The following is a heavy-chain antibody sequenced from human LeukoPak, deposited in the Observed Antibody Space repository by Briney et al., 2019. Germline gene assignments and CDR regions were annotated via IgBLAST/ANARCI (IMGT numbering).Heavy chain of an antibody. D-gene: IGHD3-10*01. CDR3: AGDSSSRGPYYFDY. CDR2: ISSGSGYI. CDR1: GFTFSSYG. Sequence: GGSLRLSCAASGFTFSSYGMNWVRQAPGKGLEWVSSISSGSGYIYYADSVKGRFTISRDNAKNSLSLQMNSLRAEDTAVYYCAGDSSSRGPYYFDYWGQGTLVTVSS. V-gene: IGHV3-21*01. J-gene: IGHJ4*02.